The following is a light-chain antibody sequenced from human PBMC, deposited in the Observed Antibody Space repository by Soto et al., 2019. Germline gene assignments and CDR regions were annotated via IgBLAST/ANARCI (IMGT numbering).Light chain of an antibody. Sequence: QSALTQPASVSGSPGQSITISCTGSISDIGTYNLVSWFQQHPGKAPKLMICEVSKRPSGISNRFSGSKSGNTASLTISGLQAEDEADYYCCSYTSSNTAVLGVGTKLTVL. J-gene: IGLJ2*01. CDR3: CSYTSSNTAV. V-gene: IGLV2-23*02. CDR1: ISDIGTYNL. CDR2: EVS.